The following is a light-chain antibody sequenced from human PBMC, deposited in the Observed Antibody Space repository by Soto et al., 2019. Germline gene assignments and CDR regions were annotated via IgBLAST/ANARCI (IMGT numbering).Light chain of an antibody. V-gene: IGKV1-39*01. CDR3: QQRFTTPLT. CDR1: QSIINY. Sequence: DVQMHQSPSSLYASVGDRVTITCRASQSIINYLNWYQLRPGKAPRLLIYAASSLQSGVPSRFTGGGSGTHFTLTISNLQPEDSATYCCQQRFTTPLTFSGGTKVEIK. CDR2: AAS. J-gene: IGKJ4*01.